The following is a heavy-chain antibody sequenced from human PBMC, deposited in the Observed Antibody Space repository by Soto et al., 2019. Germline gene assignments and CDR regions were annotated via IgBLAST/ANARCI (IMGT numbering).Heavy chain of an antibody. Sequence: QVQLQQWGAGLLKPSETLSLTCAVYGGSFSGYYWSWIRQPPGKGLEWIGEINHSGSTNYNPSLKSRGTISVDTSKNQFSLKLSSVTAADTAVYYCARGLTTVTTACFGYWGQGTLVTVSS. CDR2: INHSGST. CDR1: GGSFSGYY. V-gene: IGHV4-34*01. J-gene: IGHJ4*02. D-gene: IGHD4-17*01. CDR3: ARGLTTVTTACFGY.